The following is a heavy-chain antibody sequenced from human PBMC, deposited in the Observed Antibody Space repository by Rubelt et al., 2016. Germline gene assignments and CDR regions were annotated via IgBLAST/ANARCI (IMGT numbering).Heavy chain of an antibody. D-gene: IGHD3-10*01. J-gene: IGHJ5*02. CDR2: IYYTEST. CDR3: ARRGLDGSGLGFDP. CDR1: GGSISSSSYY. Sequence: QLQLQESGPGLVKPSETLSLTCTVSGGSISSSSYYWGWIRQPPGKGLEWIGSIYYTESTYYNPSLKSRVTISVDTSKNQFARRRSVVTAAVTAVYYCARRGLDGSGLGFDPWGHGTLVTVSS. V-gene: IGHV4-39*01.